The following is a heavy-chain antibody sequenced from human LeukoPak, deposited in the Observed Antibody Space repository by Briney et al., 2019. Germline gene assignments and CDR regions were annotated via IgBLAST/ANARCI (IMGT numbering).Heavy chain of an antibody. J-gene: IGHJ4*02. Sequence: SETLSLTCTVSGGSISSGGYYWSWIRQHPGKGLEWIGYIYYSGSTYYNPSLKSRVTISVDTSKNQFSLKLSSVTAADTAVYYCARDKGFGELSIGVWGQGTLVTVSS. CDR2: IYYSGST. CDR1: GGSISSGGYY. V-gene: IGHV4-31*03. CDR3: ARDKGFGELSIGV. D-gene: IGHD3-10*01.